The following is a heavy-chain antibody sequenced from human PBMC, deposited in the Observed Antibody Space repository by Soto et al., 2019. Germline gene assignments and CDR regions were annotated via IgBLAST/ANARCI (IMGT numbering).Heavy chain of an antibody. CDR2: INTSGVNR. V-gene: IGHV3-23*01. D-gene: IGHD6-13*01. CDR1: GFTFSNYA. J-gene: IGHJ4*02. Sequence: EVQLLQSGGGLVQPGGSLRLSCAASGFTFSNYAMSWVRQAPGKGLECVSTINTSGVNRHYADSVKGRFSVSRDNSRNTLSLQMKSLIAEDTAVYYCTKDWQQDSWGQGTLVTVSS. CDR3: TKDWQQDS.